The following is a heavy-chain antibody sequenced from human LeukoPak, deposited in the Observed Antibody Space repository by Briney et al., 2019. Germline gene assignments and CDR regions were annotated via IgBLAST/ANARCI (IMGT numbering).Heavy chain of an antibody. J-gene: IGHJ5*02. V-gene: IGHV1-18*01. CDR2: ISAYNGNT. CDR3: ARDPGIAARPYNWFDP. D-gene: IGHD6-6*01. Sequence: ASVKVSCKASGYTFTSYGISWVRQAPGQGLEWMGWISAYNGNTNYAQKLQGRVTMTTDTSTSTAYMELRSLRSDDTAVYYCARDPGIAARPYNWFDPWGQGTLVNVSS. CDR1: GYTFTSYG.